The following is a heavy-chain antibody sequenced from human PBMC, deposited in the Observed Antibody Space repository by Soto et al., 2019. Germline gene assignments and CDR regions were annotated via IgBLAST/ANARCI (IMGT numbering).Heavy chain of an antibody. CDR2: IYSGGST. CDR3: ASRTKYYGVEEFDAFDI. J-gene: IGHJ3*02. CDR1: GFTVSSNY. Sequence: EVQLVESGGGLVQPGGSLRLSCAASGFTVSSNYMSWVRQAPGKGLEWVSVIYSGGSTYYADSVKGRFTISRDNSKNTLYLQMNSLRAEDTAVYYCASRTKYYGVEEFDAFDIWGQGTMVTVSS. V-gene: IGHV3-66*01. D-gene: IGHD4-17*01.